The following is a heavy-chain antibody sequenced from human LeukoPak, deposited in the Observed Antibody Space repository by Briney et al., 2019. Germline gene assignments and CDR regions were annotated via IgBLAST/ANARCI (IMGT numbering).Heavy chain of an antibody. V-gene: IGHV3-23*01. CDR2: IRQSGDIT. D-gene: IGHD5-24*01. CDR1: EFTFSNYV. CDR3: VRRGGSDGWGAFDI. Sequence: PGGSLRLSCAASEFTFSNYVMNWVRQAPGKGLEWVSSIRQSGDITYYADSAKGRFTISRDNSKNTLSLQMNSLSREDTAIYYCVRRGGSDGWGAFDIWGQGTVVTVSS. J-gene: IGHJ3*02.